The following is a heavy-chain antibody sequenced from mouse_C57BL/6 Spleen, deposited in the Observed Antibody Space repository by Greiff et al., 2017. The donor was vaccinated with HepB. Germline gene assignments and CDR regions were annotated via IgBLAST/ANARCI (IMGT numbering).Heavy chain of an antibody. CDR3: TRSAYYDYRPFAY. Sequence: VQLQQSGAELVRPGASVTLSCKASGYTFTDYEMHWVKQTPVHGLEWIGAIDPETGGTAYNQKFKGKAILTADKSSSTAYMELRSLTSEDSAVYYCTRSAYYDYRPFAYWGQGTLVTVSA. CDR2: IDPETGGT. J-gene: IGHJ3*01. V-gene: IGHV1-15*01. D-gene: IGHD2-4*01. CDR1: GYTFTDYE.